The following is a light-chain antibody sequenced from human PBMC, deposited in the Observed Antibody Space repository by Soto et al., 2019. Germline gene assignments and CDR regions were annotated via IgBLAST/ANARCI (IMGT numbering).Light chain of an antibody. CDR2: DVS. V-gene: IGLV2-14*01. Sequence: QSALTQPASVSGSPGQPITISCTGTSSDVGGYHYVSWYQQHPGKVPKLMIYDVSKRPSGVSNRCSGSKSGNTASLTISGLQAEDEADYYCSSYTSSGTLIFGGGTKLTVL. J-gene: IGLJ2*01. CDR3: SSYTSSGTLI. CDR1: SSDVGGYHY.